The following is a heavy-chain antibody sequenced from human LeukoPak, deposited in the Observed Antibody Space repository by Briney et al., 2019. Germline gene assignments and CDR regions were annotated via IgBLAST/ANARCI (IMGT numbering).Heavy chain of an antibody. J-gene: IGHJ1*01. CDR1: GGSISSGSYC. D-gene: IGHD4-17*01. CDR3: ARLRTTVTTLYFQH. Sequence: PSQTLSLTCTVSGGSISSGSYCWSWIRQPPGKGLEWIGYIYYSGSTNYNPSLKSRVSISVDTSKNQFSLKLSSVTAADTAVYYCARLRTTVTTLYFQHWGQGTLVTVSS. CDR2: IYYSGST. V-gene: IGHV4-61*01.